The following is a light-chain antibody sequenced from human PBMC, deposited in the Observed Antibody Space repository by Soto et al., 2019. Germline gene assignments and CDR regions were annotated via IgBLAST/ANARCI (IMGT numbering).Light chain of an antibody. Sequence: QAVVTQEPSLTVSPGGTVTLTCGSTTGAVTGGHYPDWFQQKAGQAPRTLIYDTTKRHSWTPARFSGSLLGGKAALTLSGAQPEDEADYYCLLSYSGAQVFGGGTKLTVL. CDR3: LLSYSGAQV. J-gene: IGLJ3*02. CDR1: TGAVTGGHY. CDR2: DTT. V-gene: IGLV7-46*01.